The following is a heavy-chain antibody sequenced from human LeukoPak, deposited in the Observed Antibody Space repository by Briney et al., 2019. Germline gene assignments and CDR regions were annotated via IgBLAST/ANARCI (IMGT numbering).Heavy chain of an antibody. CDR3: ARAPAYYDFWSGYQSRYNWFDP. V-gene: IGHV3-30*04. CDR2: ISYDGGNK. J-gene: IGHJ5*02. Sequence: AGGSLRLSCAASGFTFSSYAMHWVRQAPGKGLEWVAVISYDGGNKYYADSVKGRFTISRDNSKNTLYLQMNSLRAEDTAVYYCARAPAYYDFWSGYQSRYNWFDPWGQGTLVTVSS. CDR1: GFTFSSYA. D-gene: IGHD3-3*01.